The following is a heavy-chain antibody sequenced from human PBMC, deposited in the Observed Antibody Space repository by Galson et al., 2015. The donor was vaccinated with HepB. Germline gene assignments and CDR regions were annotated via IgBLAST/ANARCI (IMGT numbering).Heavy chain of an antibody. CDR3: ARDHDNRGNTVTGY. D-gene: IGHD4-17*01. V-gene: IGHV1-18*01. CDR1: GYTFTSYG. J-gene: IGHJ4*02. CDR2: ISAYNGNT. Sequence: VKVSCKASGYTFTSYGISWVRQAPGQGLEWMGWISAYNGNTNYAQKLQGRVTMTTDTSTSTAYMELRSLRSDDTAVYYCARDHDNRGNTVTGYWGQGTLVTVSS.